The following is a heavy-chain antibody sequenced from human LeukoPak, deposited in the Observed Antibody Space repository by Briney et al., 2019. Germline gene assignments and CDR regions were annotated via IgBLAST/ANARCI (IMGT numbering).Heavy chain of an antibody. J-gene: IGHJ4*02. CDR1: GGSFSGYY. Sequence: SETLSLTCAVYGGSFSGYYWSWIRQPAGKGLEWIGRIYTSGSTNYNPSLKSRVTMSVGTSKNQFSLKLSSVTAADTAVYYCARGNSSGWYFAYWGQGTLVTVSS. D-gene: IGHD6-19*01. CDR2: IYTSGST. CDR3: ARGNSSGWYFAY. V-gene: IGHV4-59*10.